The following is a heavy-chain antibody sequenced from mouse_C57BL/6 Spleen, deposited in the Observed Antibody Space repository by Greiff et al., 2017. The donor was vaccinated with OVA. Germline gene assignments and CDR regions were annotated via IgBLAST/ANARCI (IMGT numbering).Heavy chain of an antibody. CDR2: ISYDGSN. J-gene: IGHJ3*01. Sequence: DVQLQESGPGLVKPSQSLSLTCSVTGYSITSGYYWNWIRQFPGNKLEWMGYISYDGSNNYNPSLKNRISITRDTSKNQFFLKLNSVTTEDTATYYCARDGYYPYWGQGTLVTVSA. CDR1: GYSITSGYY. V-gene: IGHV3-6*01. CDR3: ARDGYYPY. D-gene: IGHD2-3*01.